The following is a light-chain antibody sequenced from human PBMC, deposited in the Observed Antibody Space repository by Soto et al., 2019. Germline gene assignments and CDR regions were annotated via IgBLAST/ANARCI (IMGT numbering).Light chain of an antibody. CDR1: QDINVY. V-gene: IGKV1-39*01. CDR3: QHGYVAQYS. Sequence: DIQMTQSPSSVSASIGDTVTITRRASQDINVYLNWYQQKPGEVPKLLIYSASTLHSGVPSRFTGSGSETDFTLTIRSLQHEDFDTYYCQHGYVAQYSLGQGTKADIK. CDR2: SAS. J-gene: IGKJ2*03.